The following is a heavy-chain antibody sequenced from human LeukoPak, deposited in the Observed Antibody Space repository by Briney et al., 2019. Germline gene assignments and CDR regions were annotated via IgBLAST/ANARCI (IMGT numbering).Heavy chain of an antibody. J-gene: IGHJ5*02. CDR2: IYTSGST. D-gene: IGHD1-26*01. Sequence: KPSETLSLTCTASGGSISSYYGSWIRQPAGKGLEWVGRIYTSGSTNYNPSLKSRVTMSVDTSKNQFYLQLSSVTAADTAVYYCARTESGSYADHWFDPWGQRTLVTVSS. CDR1: GGSISSYY. CDR3: ARTESGSYADHWFDP. V-gene: IGHV4-4*07.